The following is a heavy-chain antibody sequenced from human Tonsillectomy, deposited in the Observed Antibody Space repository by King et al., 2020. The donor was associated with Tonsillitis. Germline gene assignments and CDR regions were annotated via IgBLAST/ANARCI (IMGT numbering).Heavy chain of an antibody. CDR2: IRGSGGGT. CDR1: GFPFSTYA. D-gene: IGHD2-21*02. J-gene: IGHJ4*02. Sequence: VQLVESGGGLVQSGGSLRLSCAASGFPFSTYAMRWVRQAPGNGLEWVSVIRGSGGGTYSADSVKRRFTISRDNSKNTLYLQMSSLRAEDTAVYYCARRVTALDYWGQGTLVTVSS. CDR3: ARRVTALDY. V-gene: IGHV3-23*04.